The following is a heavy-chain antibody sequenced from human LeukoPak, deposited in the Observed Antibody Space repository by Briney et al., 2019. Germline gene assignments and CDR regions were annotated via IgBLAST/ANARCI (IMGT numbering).Heavy chain of an antibody. CDR3: ARGWRSYSYNWFDP. Sequence: GGSLRLSCAASGFTFSDYEMNWVRQAPGKGLEWVSYISSSASIIYCSDSVKGRFTISRDNAKNSLYLQMNSLRDEDTAVYYCARGWRSYSYNWFDPWGQGTLVTVSS. V-gene: IGHV3-48*03. J-gene: IGHJ5*02. CDR2: ISSSASII. D-gene: IGHD1-26*01. CDR1: GFTFSDYE.